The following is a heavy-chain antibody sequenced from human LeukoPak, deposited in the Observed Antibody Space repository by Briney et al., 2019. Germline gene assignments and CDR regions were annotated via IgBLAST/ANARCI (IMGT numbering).Heavy chain of an antibody. CDR3: ARDLIPGYYGSGYY. D-gene: IGHD3-10*01. CDR2: ISSSSSCI. Sequence: GGSLRLSCAASGFTFSSYSMNWVRQAPGKGLEWVSSISSSSSCIYYADSVKGRFTISRDNAKNSLYLQMNSLRAEDTAVYYCARDLIPGYYGSGYYWGQGTMVTVSS. V-gene: IGHV3-21*01. J-gene: IGHJ3*01. CDR1: GFTFSSYS.